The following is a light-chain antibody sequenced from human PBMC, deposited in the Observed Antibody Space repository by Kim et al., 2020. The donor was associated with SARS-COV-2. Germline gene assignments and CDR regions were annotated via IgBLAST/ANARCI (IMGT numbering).Light chain of an antibody. CDR3: SSWASTTAYV. Sequence: GQSLTLSCTGTRLDVGGYNYVSWYQQHPGKAPKLMIYDVHNRPTGVSDRFSGSKSGNTASLTISGLQAEDEADYYCSSWASTTAYVFGTGTKVTVL. V-gene: IGLV2-14*03. CDR2: DVH. J-gene: IGLJ1*01. CDR1: RLDVGGYNY.